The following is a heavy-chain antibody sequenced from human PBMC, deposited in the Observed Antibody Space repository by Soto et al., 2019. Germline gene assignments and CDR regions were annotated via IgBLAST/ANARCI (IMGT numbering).Heavy chain of an antibody. CDR1: GYTFTSYA. J-gene: IGHJ4*02. CDR2: INAGNGNT. V-gene: IGHV1-3*01. Sequence: ASVKVSCKASGYTFTSYAMHWVRQAPGQRLEWMGWINAGNGNTKYSQKFQGRVTITRDTSASTAYMELSSLGSEDTAVYYCARVGTTIFGVVIGDYFDYWGQGTLVTVSS. CDR3: ARVGTTIFGVVIGDYFDY. D-gene: IGHD3-3*01.